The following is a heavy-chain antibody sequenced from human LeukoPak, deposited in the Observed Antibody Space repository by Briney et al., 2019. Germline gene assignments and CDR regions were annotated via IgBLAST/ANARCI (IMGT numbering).Heavy chain of an antibody. J-gene: IGHJ4*02. CDR1: GFTFSSYS. CDR3: AKDLWLANDY. D-gene: IGHD2-21*01. Sequence: GGSLRLSCAASGFTFSSYSMNWVRQAPGKGLEWVSFISSSSSYIYYADSVKGRFTISRDNSKNTLYLQMNSLRAEDTAVYYCAKDLWLANDYWGQGTLVTVSS. V-gene: IGHV3-21*01. CDR2: ISSSSSYI.